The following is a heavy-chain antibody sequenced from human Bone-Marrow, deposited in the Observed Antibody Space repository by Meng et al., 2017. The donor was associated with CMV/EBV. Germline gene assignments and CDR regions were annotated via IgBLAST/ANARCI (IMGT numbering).Heavy chain of an antibody. CDR2: ISWNSGSI. V-gene: IGHV3-9*01. CDR1: GFTFDDYA. CDR3: ARDKSGAMDV. J-gene: IGHJ6*01. Sequence: SLKISCAASGFTFDDYAMHWVRQAPGKGLEWVSGISWNSGSIGYADSVKGRFTISRGNAKNSAHLQMNNLRVEDTAVYYCARDKSGAMDVWGQGTPVTVSS.